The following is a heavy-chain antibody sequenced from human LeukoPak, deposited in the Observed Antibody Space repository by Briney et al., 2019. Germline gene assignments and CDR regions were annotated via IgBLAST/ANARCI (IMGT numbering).Heavy chain of an antibody. V-gene: IGHV1-69*05. CDR3: ARGRYDFWSGYYDPHYYYYMVV. D-gene: IGHD3-3*01. CDR2: IIPIFGTA. Sequence: SVKVSCKASGGTFSSYAIIWVRQAPGQGLEWMGGIIPIFGTANYAPKFQGRVTITTDESTSTAYMELSSLSSEDTAVYYCARGRYDFWSGYYDPHYYYYMVVWGKGTTVTVSS. CDR1: GGTFSSYA. J-gene: IGHJ6*03.